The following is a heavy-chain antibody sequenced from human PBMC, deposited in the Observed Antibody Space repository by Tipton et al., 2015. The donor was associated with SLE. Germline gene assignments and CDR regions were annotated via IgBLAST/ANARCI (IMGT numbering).Heavy chain of an antibody. V-gene: IGHV3-23*03. Sequence: SLRLSCAASGFTFSSYAMSWVRQAPGKGLEWVSVIYSGGSSTYYADSVKGRFTISRDNSKNTLYLQMNSLGAEDTAVYYCAKVSRDIVVVPAAIRYMDVWGKGTTVTVSS. D-gene: IGHD2-2*02. CDR1: GFTFSSYA. CDR2: IYSGGSST. J-gene: IGHJ6*03. CDR3: AKVSRDIVVVPAAIRYMDV.